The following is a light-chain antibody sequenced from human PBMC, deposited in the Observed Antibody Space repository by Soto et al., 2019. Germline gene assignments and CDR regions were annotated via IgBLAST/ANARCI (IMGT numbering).Light chain of an antibody. CDR1: QDVSDH. Sequence: DIQLTQSPSSLSASVGDDVTIACQASQDVSDHLNCSQQKAGQAPKLLIYDASNLEPLVPSRFSGSGSETYFTLTLSVLQAEDVVTYYCQHYDDLSTFCPGTKVDIK. CDR3: QHYDDLST. CDR2: DAS. V-gene: IGKV1-33*01. J-gene: IGKJ3*01.